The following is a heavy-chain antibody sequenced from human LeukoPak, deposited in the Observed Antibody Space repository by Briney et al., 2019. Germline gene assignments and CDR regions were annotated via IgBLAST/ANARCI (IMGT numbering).Heavy chain of an antibody. CDR3: AGTLVVTPDYFDY. Sequence: SETLSLTCTASGGSISSGSYYWSWIRQPAGKGLEWIGRIYTSGSTNYNPSLKSRVTISVDTFKNQFSLKLSSVTAADTAVYYCAGTLVVTPDYFDYWGQGTLVTVSS. CDR2: IYTSGST. D-gene: IGHD4-23*01. J-gene: IGHJ4*02. CDR1: GGSISSGSYY. V-gene: IGHV4-61*02.